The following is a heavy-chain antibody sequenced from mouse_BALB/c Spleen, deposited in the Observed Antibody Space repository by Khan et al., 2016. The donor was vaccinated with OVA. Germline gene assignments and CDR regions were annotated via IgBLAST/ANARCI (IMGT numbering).Heavy chain of an antibody. CDR3: ARAYGYWYFDV. CDR2: IYPEDGDT. CDR1: GYAFSSYW. D-gene: IGHD1-1*01. Sequence: VQLQQPGAELVRPGSSVKISCKASGYAFSSYWMNWMKQRPGQGLEWIGQIYPEDGDTNDNGKFEGKATLTADKSSSTAYLQLSSLTSEDSAVYFCARAYGYWYFDVWGAGTTVTVSS. V-gene: IGHV1-80*01. J-gene: IGHJ1*01.